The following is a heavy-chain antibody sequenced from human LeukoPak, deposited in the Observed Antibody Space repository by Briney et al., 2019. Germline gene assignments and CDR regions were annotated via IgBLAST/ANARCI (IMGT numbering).Heavy chain of an antibody. Sequence: PGGSLRLSCAASGFTFSDYYMSWVRQAPGKGLEWVSAISGSGGSTYYADSVKGRFTISRDNSKNTLYLQMNSLRAEDTAVYYCAKVVSSSWYRTLPYFDYWGQGTLVTVSS. CDR3: AKVVSSSWYRTLPYFDY. CDR1: GFTFSDYY. V-gene: IGHV3-23*01. J-gene: IGHJ4*02. CDR2: ISGSGGST. D-gene: IGHD6-13*01.